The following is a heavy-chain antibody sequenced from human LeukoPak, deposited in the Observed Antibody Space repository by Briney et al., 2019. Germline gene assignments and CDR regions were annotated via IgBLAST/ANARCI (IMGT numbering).Heavy chain of an antibody. CDR2: IYYSGST. D-gene: IGHD6-13*01. J-gene: IGHJ4*02. Sequence: KPSETLSLTCTVSGGSISSSSYYWGWIRQPPGHGLEWIGSIYYSGSTYYNPSLKSRVTISVDTSKNQFSLKLSSVTAADTAVYYCAYGLAAAGLYWGQGTLVTVSS. V-gene: IGHV4-39*01. CDR3: AYGLAAAGLY. CDR1: GGSISSSSYY.